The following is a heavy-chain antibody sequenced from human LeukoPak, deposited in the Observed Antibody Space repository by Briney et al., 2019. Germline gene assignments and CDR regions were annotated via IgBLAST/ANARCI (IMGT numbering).Heavy chain of an antibody. CDR2: ISGSGGST. CDR1: GFTFSSYA. CDR3: AKAGYGSGGYLIDY. J-gene: IGHJ4*02. D-gene: IGHD3-10*01. Sequence: PGGSLRLSCAASGFTFSSYAMSWVRQAPGKGLEWVSVISGSGGSTYYADSVKGRFTISRDSSKNTLYLQMNSLRAEDTAVYYCAKAGYGSGGYLIDYWGQGTLVTVSS. V-gene: IGHV3-23*01.